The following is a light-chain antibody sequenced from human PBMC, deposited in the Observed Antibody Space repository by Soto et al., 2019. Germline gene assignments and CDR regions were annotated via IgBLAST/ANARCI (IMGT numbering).Light chain of an antibody. CDR1: QSVSSSY. Sequence: EIVMTQSPATLSVSPGERATLSCRASQSVSSSYLGWYQQKPGQAPRLLIYDASNRATGIPARFSGSGSGTDFTLTISSLEPEDFAVYYCQQRSNWPLTFGGGTRLEIK. CDR2: DAS. J-gene: IGKJ5*01. V-gene: IGKV3D-20*02. CDR3: QQRSNWPLT.